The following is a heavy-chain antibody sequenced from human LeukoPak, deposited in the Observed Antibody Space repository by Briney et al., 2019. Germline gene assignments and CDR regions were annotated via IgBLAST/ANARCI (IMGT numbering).Heavy chain of an antibody. CDR2: ISGSGGST. Sequence: GGTLRLSCAASGFTFSSYGMSWVRQAPGKGLEWVSAISGSGGSTYYADSVKGRFTISRDNAKNSLYLQMNSLRAEDTAVYYCARDVEGQWLPLYWGQGTLVTVSS. CDR3: ARDVEGQWLPLY. J-gene: IGHJ4*02. D-gene: IGHD5-12*01. CDR1: GFTFSSYG. V-gene: IGHV3-23*01.